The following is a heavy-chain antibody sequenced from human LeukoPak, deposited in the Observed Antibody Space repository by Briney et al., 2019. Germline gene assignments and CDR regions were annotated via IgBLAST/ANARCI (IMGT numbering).Heavy chain of an antibody. V-gene: IGHV4-59*11. CDR3: ARVYYSNSYDYWYFDL. CDR2: IYYSGST. J-gene: IGHJ2*01. D-gene: IGHD6-13*01. CDR1: GGSISNHY. Sequence: SETLSLTCTVSGGSISNHYRSWIRQPPGRRLEWIGWYIYYSGSTIYNPSLESRVTISIDTSKNEFSLNLSSVTAADTAVYYCARVYYSNSYDYWYFDLWGRGTLVTVSS.